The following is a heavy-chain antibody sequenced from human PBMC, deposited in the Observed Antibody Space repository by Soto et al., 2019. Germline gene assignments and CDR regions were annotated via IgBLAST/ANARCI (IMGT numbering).Heavy chain of an antibody. V-gene: IGHV1-18*04. Sequence: EASVKVSCKASGYTFTSYGISWVRQAPGQGLEWIGWISAYNGNTNYAQKLQGRVTMTRDTSTSTVYMELSSLRSEDTALYYCARDLGRYDFWSGYYKWFDPWGQGTLVTVSS. J-gene: IGHJ5*02. CDR3: ARDLGRYDFWSGYYKWFDP. CDR2: ISAYNGNT. D-gene: IGHD3-3*01. CDR1: GYTFTSYG.